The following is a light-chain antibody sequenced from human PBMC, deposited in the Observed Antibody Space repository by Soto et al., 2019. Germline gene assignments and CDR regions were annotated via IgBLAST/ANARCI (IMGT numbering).Light chain of an antibody. CDR2: GAS. V-gene: IGKV3-15*01. J-gene: IGKJ2*01. CDR3: QQYNNWPYT. CDR1: QSVSSN. Sequence: EIVMTQSQATLSVSPGERATLSCRASQSVSSNLAWYQQKPGQSPRHLIYGASTRATGIPARFSGSRSGTEFTLTISSLQSEDFAVYYCQQYNNWPYTFGQGTKLEIK.